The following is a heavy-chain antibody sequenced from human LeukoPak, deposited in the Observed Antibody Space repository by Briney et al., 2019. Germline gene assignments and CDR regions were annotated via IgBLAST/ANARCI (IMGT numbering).Heavy chain of an antibody. J-gene: IGHJ3*02. Sequence: KPSETLSLTCAVYGGSFSGYYWSWIRQPPGKGLEWIGEINHSGSTNYNPSLKSRVTISVGTSKNQFSLKLSSVTAADTAVYYCARRYESDAFDIWGQGTMVTVSS. CDR2: INHSGST. D-gene: IGHD3-16*01. CDR3: ARRYESDAFDI. CDR1: GGSFSGYY. V-gene: IGHV4-34*01.